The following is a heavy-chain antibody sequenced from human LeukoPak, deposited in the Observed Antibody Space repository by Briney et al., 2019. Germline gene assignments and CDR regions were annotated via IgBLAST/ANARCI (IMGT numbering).Heavy chain of an antibody. V-gene: IGHV3-15*01. CDR2: ILSKTDGGKT. CDR1: GFTFSNAW. CDR3: TPVYARPSNFDY. D-gene: IGHD2-8*01. Sequence: GGSLRLSCAASGFTFSNAWMSWVRQAPGKGLEWVGRILSKTDGGKTDCAAPVKGRFTISRDDSKNTLYLQMNSLKAEDTAVYYCTPVYARPSNFDYWGQGTLVTVSS. J-gene: IGHJ4*02.